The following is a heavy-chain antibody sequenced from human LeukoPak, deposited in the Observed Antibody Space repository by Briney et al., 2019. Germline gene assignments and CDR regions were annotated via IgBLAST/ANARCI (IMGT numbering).Heavy chain of an antibody. Sequence: GGSLRLSCAASGFTFSSYGMTCVRQAPGKGLEWVSAISGSGGSTYYADSVKGRFTVSRDNSKNTLYLQMDSLRAEDTAVYYCARRSAARNAFDIWGQGTMVTVSS. V-gene: IGHV3-23*01. D-gene: IGHD6-6*01. J-gene: IGHJ3*02. CDR1: GFTFSSYG. CDR3: ARRSAARNAFDI. CDR2: ISGSGGST.